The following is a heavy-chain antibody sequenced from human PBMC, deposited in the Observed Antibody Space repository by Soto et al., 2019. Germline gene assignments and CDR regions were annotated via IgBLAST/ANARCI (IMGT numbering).Heavy chain of an antibody. V-gene: IGHV4-59*01. J-gene: IGHJ4*02. CDR3: ARAWGGHVEDY. Sequence: QVQLQESGPGLVKPSETLSLTCTVSGGSISSYYWSWIRQPPGKGLEWIGYIYYSGSTNYNPSLKSRVTISVDTSKNQFSLKLSSVTAADTDVYYCARAWGGHVEDYWGQGTLVTVSS. CDR2: IYYSGST. CDR1: GGSISSYY. D-gene: IGHD3-16*01.